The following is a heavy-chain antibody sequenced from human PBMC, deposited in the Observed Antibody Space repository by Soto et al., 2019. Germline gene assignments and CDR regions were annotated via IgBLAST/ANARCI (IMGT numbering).Heavy chain of an antibody. CDR1: GGSISSYY. CDR3: ARHRVSGYDSLPFDP. D-gene: IGHD5-12*01. CDR2: IYYSGST. Sequence: PSETLSLTCTVSGGSISSYYWSWIRQPPGKGLEWIGYIYYSGSTNYNPSLKSRVTISVDTSKNQFSLKLSSVTAADTAVYYCARHRVSGYDSLPFDPWGQGTLVTVSS. J-gene: IGHJ5*02. V-gene: IGHV4-59*08.